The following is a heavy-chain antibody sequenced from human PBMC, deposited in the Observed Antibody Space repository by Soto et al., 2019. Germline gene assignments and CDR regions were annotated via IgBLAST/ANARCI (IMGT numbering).Heavy chain of an antibody. Sequence: QVQLVQSGVEVKKPGSSVKVSCKASGGTFNSYGIRWVRQAPGQGLEWMGGIIPISAPANHAQKFQGRVTITADESTNTVYRELSSLRYEDTAVYYCARDGGASSGMDVWGKGTTVIVSS. CDR1: GGTFNSYG. D-gene: IGHD3-16*01. V-gene: IGHV1-69*01. CDR3: ARDGGASSGMDV. J-gene: IGHJ6*04. CDR2: IIPISAPA.